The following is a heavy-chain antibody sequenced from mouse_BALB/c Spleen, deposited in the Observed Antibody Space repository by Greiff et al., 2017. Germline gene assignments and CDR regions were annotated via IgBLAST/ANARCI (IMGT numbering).Heavy chain of an antibody. CDR1: GFSLTSYG. V-gene: IGHV2-9*02. D-gene: IGHD2-3*01. CDR2: IWAGGST. Sequence: QVQLKESGPGLVAPSQSLSITCTVSGFSLTSYGVHWVRQPPGKGLEWLGVIWAGGSTNYNSALMSRLSISKDNSKSQVFLKMNSLQTDDTAMYYCAREGNDGGDAMDYWGQGTSVTVSS. J-gene: IGHJ4*01. CDR3: AREGNDGGDAMDY.